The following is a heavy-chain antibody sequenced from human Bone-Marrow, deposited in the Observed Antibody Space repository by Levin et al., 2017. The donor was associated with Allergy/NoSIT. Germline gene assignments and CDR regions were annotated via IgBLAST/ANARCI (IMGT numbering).Heavy chain of an antibody. CDR1: GFTFSNAW. Sequence: GESLKISCAASGFTFSNAWMSWVRQAPGKGLEWVGRIKSKTDGGTTDYAAPVKGRFTISRDDSKNTLYLQMNSLKTEDTAVYYCTTALSSSWYDAPFDYWGQGTLVTVSS. J-gene: IGHJ4*02. CDR2: IKSKTDGGTT. V-gene: IGHV3-15*01. D-gene: IGHD6-13*01. CDR3: TTALSSSWYDAPFDY.